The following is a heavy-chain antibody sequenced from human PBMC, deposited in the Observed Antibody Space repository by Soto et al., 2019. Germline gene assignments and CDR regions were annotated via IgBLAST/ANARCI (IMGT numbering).Heavy chain of an antibody. J-gene: IGHJ3*02. CDR2: IYYSGTT. CDR1: CVSISSKHYY. Sequence: SETVSLTCSVSCVSISSKHYYWPSLRQPPGKGLEWIGSIYYSGTTYYNPPLKSRVTISVDTPKNQFSLKLSSVTAADTAVYYCARAFGDYDTDAFDIWGQGTMVT. CDR3: ARAFGDYDTDAFDI. V-gene: IGHV4-39*07. D-gene: IGHD4-17*01.